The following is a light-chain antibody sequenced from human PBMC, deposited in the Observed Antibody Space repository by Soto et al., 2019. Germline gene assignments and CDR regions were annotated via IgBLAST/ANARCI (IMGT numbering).Light chain of an antibody. CDR1: QSISNH. CDR3: QQYTSYPWT. J-gene: IGKJ1*01. Sequence: DIQMTQSPSSLSASVEDRVIITCRASQSISNHLNWYQQKPGKAPKLLIFAASSLQSGVPSRFSGSRSGPDFTLTISSLQPEDFATYYCQQYTSYPWTFGQGTKV. CDR2: AAS. V-gene: IGKV1-39*01.